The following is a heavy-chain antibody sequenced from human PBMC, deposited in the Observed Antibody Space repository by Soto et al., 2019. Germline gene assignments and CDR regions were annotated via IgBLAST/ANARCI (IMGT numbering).Heavy chain of an antibody. CDR2: ISSSSSYI. V-gene: IGHV3-21*01. J-gene: IGHJ4*02. CDR1: GFTFSSYS. D-gene: IGHD3-9*01. CDR3: ARASWDYDILTASVDY. Sequence: GGSLRLSCAASGFTFSSYSMNWVRQAPGKGLEWVSSISSSSSYIYYADSVKGRFTISRDNAKNSLYLQMNSLRAEDTAVYYCARASWDYDILTASVDYWGQGTLVTVSS.